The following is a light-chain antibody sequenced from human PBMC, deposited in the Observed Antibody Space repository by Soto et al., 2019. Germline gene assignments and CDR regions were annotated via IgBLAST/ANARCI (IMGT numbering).Light chain of an antibody. CDR2: EVT. V-gene: IGLV2-14*01. CDR1: TSDVGGYNY. J-gene: IGLJ1*01. CDR3: GSYTGSITYV. Sequence: QSALTQPASVSGSLGQSITISCTGTTSDVGGYNYVSWYQQHPGKAPIHMIYEVTNRPSGVSNRFSGSKSGNTASLTISGLQVADEAEYCCGSYTGSITYVFGTGTKLTVL.